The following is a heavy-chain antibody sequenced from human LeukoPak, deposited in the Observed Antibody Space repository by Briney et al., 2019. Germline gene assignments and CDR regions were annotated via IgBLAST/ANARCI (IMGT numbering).Heavy chain of an antibody. CDR2: IYYSGST. CDR3: ASNPPTVAAFDY. Sequence: SETLSLTCTVSGGSISSYYWSWIRQPPGKGLEWIGYIYYSGSTYYNPSLKSRVTISVDTSKNQFSLKLSSVTAADTAVYYCASNPPTVAAFDYWGQGTLVTVSS. J-gene: IGHJ4*02. D-gene: IGHD4-23*01. CDR1: GGSISSYY. V-gene: IGHV4-59*06.